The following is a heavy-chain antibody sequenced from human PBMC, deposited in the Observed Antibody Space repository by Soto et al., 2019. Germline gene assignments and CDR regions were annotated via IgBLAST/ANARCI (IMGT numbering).Heavy chain of an antibody. J-gene: IGHJ6*02. CDR2: ISYDGSNE. Sequence: GGSLRLSCAASGSTFSSYGMHWVRQAPGKGLEWVTHISYDGSNEHYTDSVKGRFTISRDNSKNTLYLQMNSLRAEDTAVYYCATEYYYDSSGYYSIYYGMDVWGQGTTVTVSS. V-gene: IGHV3-30*03. CDR3: ATEYYYDSSGYYSIYYGMDV. CDR1: GSTFSSYG. D-gene: IGHD3-22*01.